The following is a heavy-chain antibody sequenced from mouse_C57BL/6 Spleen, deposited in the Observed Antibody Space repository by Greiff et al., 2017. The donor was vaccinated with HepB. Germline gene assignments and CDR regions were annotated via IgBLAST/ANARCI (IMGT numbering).Heavy chain of an antibody. Sequence: ESGPGLVQPSQSLSLTCSVTGYSFTSGYYWNWIRQFPGNKLEWMGYISYDGSNNYKRSLKNRISITRDTPKNQFFLKLNSVTTEDTATYYCASDRFTAFAYWGQGTLVTVSA. D-gene: IGHD1-1*01. V-gene: IGHV3-6*01. J-gene: IGHJ3*01. CDR1: GYSFTSGYY. CDR3: ASDRFTAFAY. CDR2: ISYDGSN.